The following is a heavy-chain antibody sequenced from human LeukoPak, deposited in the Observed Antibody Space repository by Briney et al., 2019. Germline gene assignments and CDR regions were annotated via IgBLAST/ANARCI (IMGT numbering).Heavy chain of an antibody. Sequence: GGSLRLSCAASGFTFSSYSRNWVRQAPGKGLEWVSSISSSSSYIYYADSVKGRFTISRDNAKNSLYLQMNSLRAEDTAVYYCARVPDYYDSSGYPDYWGQGTLVTVSS. D-gene: IGHD3-22*01. V-gene: IGHV3-21*01. CDR3: ARVPDYYDSSGYPDY. CDR2: ISSSSSYI. CDR1: GFTFSSYS. J-gene: IGHJ4*02.